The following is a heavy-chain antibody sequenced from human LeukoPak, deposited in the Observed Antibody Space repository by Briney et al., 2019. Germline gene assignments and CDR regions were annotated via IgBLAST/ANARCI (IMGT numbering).Heavy chain of an antibody. Sequence: GGSLRLSCAASGFTFSDYYMSWIRQAPGKGLEWVSYISSSGSTIYYADSVKGRSTIPRDNAKNSLYLQMNSLRAEDTAVYYCARDDYEVPYGMGVWGQGTTVTVPS. CDR1: GFTFSDYY. V-gene: IGHV3-11*01. CDR3: ARDDYEVPYGMGV. D-gene: IGHD4-17*01. CDR2: ISSSGSTI. J-gene: IGHJ6*02.